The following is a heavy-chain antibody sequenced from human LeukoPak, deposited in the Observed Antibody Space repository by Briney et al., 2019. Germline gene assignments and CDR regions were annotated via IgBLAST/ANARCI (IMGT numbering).Heavy chain of an antibody. CDR2: ITSSSATI. CDR3: ARGLPNDY. V-gene: IGHV3-48*02. CDR1: GFTFSSFI. Sequence: PGGSLRLSCAASGFTFSSFIMNWVRQAPGKGLEWVSYITSSSATIYYADSVKGRFTISRDNAKNSLYLQMTSLRDEDTAVYYCARGLPNDYWGQGTLVTVS. J-gene: IGHJ4*02.